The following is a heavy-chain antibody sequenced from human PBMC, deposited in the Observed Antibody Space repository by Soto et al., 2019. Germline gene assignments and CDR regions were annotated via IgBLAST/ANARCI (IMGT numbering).Heavy chain of an antibody. CDR2: ISYSVAT. D-gene: IGHD3-22*01. V-gene: IGHV4-59*13. CDR3: ARGSVGSGWKFDY. J-gene: IGHJ4*02. CDR1: GDSIRSYF. Sequence: LTCTVSGDSIRSYFWSWIRQPPGKGLEWIGYISYSVATNYNPSLKSRVTISVDTSKNQFSLKLNSVTAADTAVYYCARGSVGSGWKFDYWGQGTLVTVS.